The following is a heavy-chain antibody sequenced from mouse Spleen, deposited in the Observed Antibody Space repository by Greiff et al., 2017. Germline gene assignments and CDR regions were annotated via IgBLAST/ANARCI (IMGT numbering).Heavy chain of an antibody. Sequence: VQLKQSGPELVKPGASMKISCKASGYSFTGYTMNWVKQSHGKNLEWIGLINPYNGGTSYNQKFKGKATLTVDKSSSTAYMELLSLTSEDSAVYYCTYYGSSYDYAMDYWGQGTSVTVSS. CDR3: TYYGSSYDYAMDY. D-gene: IGHD1-1*01. CDR2: INPYNGGT. V-gene: IGHV1-18*01. J-gene: IGHJ4*01. CDR1: GYSFTGYT.